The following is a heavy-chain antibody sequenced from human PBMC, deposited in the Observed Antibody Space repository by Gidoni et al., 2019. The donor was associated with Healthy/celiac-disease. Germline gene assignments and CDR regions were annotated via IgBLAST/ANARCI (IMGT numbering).Heavy chain of an antibody. CDR3: ARGSHYYDSSGYYKPRPPLDY. D-gene: IGHD3-22*01. V-gene: IGHV4-34*01. J-gene: IGHJ4*02. Sequence: QVQLQQWGAGLLKPSETLSLTCAVYGGSFSCYYWSWIRQPPGKGLEWIGEINHSGSTNYNPSLKSRVTISVDTSKNQFSLKLSSVTAADTAVYYCARGSHYYDSSGYYKPRPPLDYWGQGTLVTVSS. CDR2: INHSGST. CDR1: GGSFSCYY.